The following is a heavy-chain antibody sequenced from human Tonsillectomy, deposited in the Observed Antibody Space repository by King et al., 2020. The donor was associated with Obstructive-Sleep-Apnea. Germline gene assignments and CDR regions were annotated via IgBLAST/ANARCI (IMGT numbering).Heavy chain of an antibody. D-gene: IGHD1-1*01. CDR3: VKESRIWLRNEGGGAFDI. CDR2: ISWNNDNI. CDR1: GFTFDDYA. Sequence: VQLVESGGGLVQPGRSLRISCAASGFTFDDYAMHWVRQAPGRGLEWVSGISWNNDNIDYADSVKGRFSISRDNAKNSLYLQMNSLRPEDTALYYCVKESRIWLRNEGGGAFDIWGQGTMVTVSS. J-gene: IGHJ3*02. V-gene: IGHV3-9*01.